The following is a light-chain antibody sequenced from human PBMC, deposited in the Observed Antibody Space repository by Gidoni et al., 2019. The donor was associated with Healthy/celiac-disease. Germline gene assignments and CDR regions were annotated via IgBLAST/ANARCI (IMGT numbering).Light chain of an antibody. CDR1: QSISSY. V-gene: IGKV1-39*01. CDR2: AAS. CDR3: QQSYSTPRGYT. J-gene: IGKJ2*01. Sequence: DIQMTQSPSSLSASVGDRVTITCRASQSISSYLNWYQQKPGKAPKLLIYAASSLQSGVPSSFRGSGSGTDFTLTISSLQPEDFATYFCQQSYSTPRGYTFGQGTKLEIK.